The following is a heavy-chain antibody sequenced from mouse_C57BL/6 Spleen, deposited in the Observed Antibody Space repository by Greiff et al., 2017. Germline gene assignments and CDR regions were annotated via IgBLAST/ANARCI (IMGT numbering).Heavy chain of an antibody. Sequence: VQLQQPGAELVRPGSSVKLSCKASGYTFTSYWMHWVKQRPIQGLEWIGNIDPSDSETHYNQKFKDKATMTVDKSSSTASMQLSSLSSEDSAVNYCALPSCDGSSWCAYWGQGTLVTVSA. D-gene: IGHD2-3*01. CDR2: IDPSDSET. CDR3: ALPSCDGSSWCAY. V-gene: IGHV1-52*01. J-gene: IGHJ3*01. CDR1: GYTFTSYW.